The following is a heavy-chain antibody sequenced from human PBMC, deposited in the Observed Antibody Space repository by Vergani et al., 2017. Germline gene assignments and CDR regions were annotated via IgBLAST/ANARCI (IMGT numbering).Heavy chain of an antibody. V-gene: IGHV4-31*03. CDR1: GGSISSGGYY. CDR2: IYYSGST. D-gene: IGHD3-22*01. CDR3: ARDTYYYDSSGYAGYYYYMDV. Sequence: QVQLQQWGAGLLKPSQTLSLTCTVSGGSISSGGYYWRWIRQPPGKGLEWIGYIYYSGSTYYNPPLKSRVTISVDTSKNQFSLKLSSVPAADTAVYYWARDTYYYDSSGYAGYYYYMDVWGKGTTVTVSS. J-gene: IGHJ6*03.